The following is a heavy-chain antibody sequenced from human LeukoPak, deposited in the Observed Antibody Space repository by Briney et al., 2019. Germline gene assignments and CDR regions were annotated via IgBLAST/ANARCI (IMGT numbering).Heavy chain of an antibody. CDR3: ARTTYYYDSSGLAPTPDYYYYMDV. CDR1: GGSISRYY. Sequence: SETLSLTCTVSGGSISRYYWSWIRQPPGKGLEWIGYIYTSGSTNYNPSLKSRVTISVDTSKNQFSLKLSSVTAADTAVYYCARTTYYYDSSGLAPTPDYYYYMDVWGKGTTVTVSS. CDR2: IYTSGST. J-gene: IGHJ6*03. D-gene: IGHD3-22*01. V-gene: IGHV4-4*09.